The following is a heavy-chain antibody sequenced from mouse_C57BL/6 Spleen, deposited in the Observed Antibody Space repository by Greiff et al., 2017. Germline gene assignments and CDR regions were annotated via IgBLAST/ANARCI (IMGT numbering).Heavy chain of an antibody. J-gene: IGHJ1*03. CDR2: INPSSGYT. CDR1: GYTFTSYT. CDR3: ASYGNYPYWYFDV. V-gene: IGHV1-4*01. Sequence: VQVVESGAELARPGASVKMSCKASGYTFTSYTMHWVKQRPGQGLEWIGYINPSSGYTKYNQKFKDKATLTADKSSSTAYMQLSSLTSEDSAVYYCASYGNYPYWYFDVWGTGTTVTVSS. D-gene: IGHD2-1*01.